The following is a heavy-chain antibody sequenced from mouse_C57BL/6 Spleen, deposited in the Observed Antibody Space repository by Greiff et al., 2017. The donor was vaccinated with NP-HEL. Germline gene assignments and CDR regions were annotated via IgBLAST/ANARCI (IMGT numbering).Heavy chain of an antibody. D-gene: IGHD1-1*01. CDR3: ARVYGSSLDY. CDR1: GFTFSDYG. CDR2: ISSGSSTI. Sequence: EVKLVESGGGLVKPGGSLKLSCAASGFTFSDYGMHWVRQAPEKGLEWVAYISSGSSTIYYADTVKGRFTISRDNAKNTLFLQMTSLRSEDTAMYYCARVYGSSLDYWGQGTTLTVSS. J-gene: IGHJ2*01. V-gene: IGHV5-17*01.